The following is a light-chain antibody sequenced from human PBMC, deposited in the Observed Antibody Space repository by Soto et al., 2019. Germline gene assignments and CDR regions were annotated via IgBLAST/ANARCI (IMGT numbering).Light chain of an antibody. CDR3: QQYNSYSST. CDR1: QNINNY. V-gene: IGKV1-5*01. J-gene: IGKJ4*01. Sequence: DIQMTQSPSSLSASVGDRVTITCQASQNINNYLNWYQQKPGKAPKLLIYDASSLESGVPSRFSGSGSGTEFTLTISSLQPDDFATYYCQQYNSYSSTFGGGTKVDIK. CDR2: DAS.